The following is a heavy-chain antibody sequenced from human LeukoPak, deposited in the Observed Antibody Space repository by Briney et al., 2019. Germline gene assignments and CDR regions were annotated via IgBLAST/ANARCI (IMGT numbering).Heavy chain of an antibody. Sequence: GGSLSPSCPPSGSTFSNYWMSWARQPPGRGLEWVANIKEDGIENYYVDSVKGRFTISRDNARNSLYLQMNSLRAEDTAVYYCAIGRQLGYWGQGTLVTVSS. D-gene: IGHD6-13*01. CDR3: AIGRQLGY. J-gene: IGHJ4*02. CDR1: GSTFSNYW. V-gene: IGHV3-7*01. CDR2: IKEDGIEN.